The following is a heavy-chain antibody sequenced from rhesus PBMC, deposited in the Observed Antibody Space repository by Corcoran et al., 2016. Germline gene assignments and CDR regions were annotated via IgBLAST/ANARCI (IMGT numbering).Heavy chain of an antibody. V-gene: IGHV3-16*01. D-gene: IGHD3-3*01. CDR1: GFPFINFW. Sequence: EVQLVESGGGLVQPGGSLRLSCAASGFPFINFWMSWFRQAPGKGLEWVDHIKNKAEGGTAAYAESVKGRFTISRDDSKNTLDRQMNSLKTEDTAVYYCARERGNYNCWTALPFDYWGQGVLVTVSS. CDR2: IKNKAEGGTA. J-gene: IGHJ4*01. CDR3: ARERGNYNCWTALPFDY.